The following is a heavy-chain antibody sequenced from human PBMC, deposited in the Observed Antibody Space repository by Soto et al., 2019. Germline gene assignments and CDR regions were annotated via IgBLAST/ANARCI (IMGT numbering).Heavy chain of an antibody. Sequence: QVQLVQSGAEVKKPGSSVTVSCKASGGTFSSYTISWVRQAPGQGLAWMGGIIPIFGTANYAQKFQGRVTITADESTSTAYMELSSLRSEDTAVYYCARGNHRWLQLWYFDLWGRGTLVTASS. V-gene: IGHV1-69*12. CDR1: GGTFSSYT. J-gene: IGHJ2*01. CDR2: IIPIFGTA. CDR3: ARGNHRWLQLWYFDL. D-gene: IGHD5-12*01.